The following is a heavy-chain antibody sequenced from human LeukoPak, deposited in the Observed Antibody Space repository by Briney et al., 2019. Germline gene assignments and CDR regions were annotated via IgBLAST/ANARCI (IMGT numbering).Heavy chain of an antibody. D-gene: IGHD6-19*01. CDR1: GFSISIYG. CDR3: ARDVWSSASRGGHFDY. Sequence: QPGRSLRLSCAASGFSISIYGIHWVRQAPGKGLEWVAFISNDGDNIYYADSVKGRCTISRDQSKSTLYLQMSTLRAEDTAMYYCARDVWSSASRGGHFDYWGQGTLVTVSS. CDR2: ISNDGDNI. V-gene: IGHV3-33*04. J-gene: IGHJ4*02.